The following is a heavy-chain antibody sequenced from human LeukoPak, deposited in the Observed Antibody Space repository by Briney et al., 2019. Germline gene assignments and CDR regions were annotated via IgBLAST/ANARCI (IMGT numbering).Heavy chain of an antibody. CDR2: ISHSGST. CDR3: ARVAVAGTIWGTVDY. Sequence: PSETLSLTCAVYGGSFSGYYWSWIRQPPGKGLEWIGEISHSGSTNYNPSLKSRVTISVDTSKNQFSLKLSSVTAADTAVYYCARVAVAGTIWGTVDYWGQGTLVTVSS. V-gene: IGHV4-34*01. J-gene: IGHJ4*02. D-gene: IGHD6-19*01. CDR1: GGSFSGYY.